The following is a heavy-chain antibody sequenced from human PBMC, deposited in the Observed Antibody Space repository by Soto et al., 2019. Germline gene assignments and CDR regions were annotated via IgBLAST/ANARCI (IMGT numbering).Heavy chain of an antibody. D-gene: IGHD3-9*01. Sequence: SETLSLTCTVSGGSISSSSYYWGWIRQPPGKGLEWIGSIYYSGSTYYNPSLKSRVTISVDTSKNQFSLKLSSVTAADTAVYYCARRLRYFDWLLLPQDYYYGMDVWGQGTTVT. J-gene: IGHJ6*02. CDR2: IYYSGST. CDR3: ARRLRYFDWLLLPQDYYYGMDV. CDR1: GGSISSSSYY. V-gene: IGHV4-39*01.